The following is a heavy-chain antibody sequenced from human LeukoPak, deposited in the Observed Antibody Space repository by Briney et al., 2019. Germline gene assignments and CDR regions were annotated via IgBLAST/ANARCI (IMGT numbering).Heavy chain of an antibody. Sequence: GGSLRLSCAASGFTFSSYSMNWVRQAPGKGLEWVSSISSSSSYIYYADSVKGRFTISRDNAKNSLYLQMNSLRAEDTAVYYCARGGVLWFGELSHFDYWGQGTLVTVSS. CDR2: ISSSSSYI. CDR3: ARGGVLWFGELSHFDY. V-gene: IGHV3-21*01. D-gene: IGHD3-10*01. CDR1: GFTFSSYS. J-gene: IGHJ4*02.